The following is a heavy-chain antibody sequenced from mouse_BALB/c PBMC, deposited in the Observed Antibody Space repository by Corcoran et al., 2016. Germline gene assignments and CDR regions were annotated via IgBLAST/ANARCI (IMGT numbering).Heavy chain of an antibody. Sequence: QVQLQQSGHELVKPGASVKMSCKASGYTFTDYVISWVKKRTGQGLEWIGEIYPGSGSTYYNEKFTGKATLTADKSSNTAYIQLSSLTSDDSAVYFCALLYYFDYWGQGTTLTVSS. D-gene: IGHD1-1*01. CDR3: ALLYYFDY. J-gene: IGHJ2*01. V-gene: IGHV1-81*01. CDR1: GYTFTDYV. CDR2: IYPGSGST.